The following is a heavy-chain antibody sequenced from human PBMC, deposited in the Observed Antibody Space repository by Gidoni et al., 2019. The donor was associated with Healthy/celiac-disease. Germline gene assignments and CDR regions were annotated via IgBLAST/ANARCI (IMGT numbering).Heavy chain of an antibody. Sequence: QVQLQQWGAGLLKPSETLSLTCAVYGGSFSGYYWSWIRQPPGKGLEWIGEINHSGSTNYNPSLKSRVTISVDTSKNQFSLKLSSVTAADTAVYYCARNIVGAKPLLYWGQGTLVTVSS. CDR3: ARNIVGAKPLLY. CDR2: INHSGST. V-gene: IGHV4-34*01. J-gene: IGHJ4*02. CDR1: GGSFSGYY. D-gene: IGHD1-26*01.